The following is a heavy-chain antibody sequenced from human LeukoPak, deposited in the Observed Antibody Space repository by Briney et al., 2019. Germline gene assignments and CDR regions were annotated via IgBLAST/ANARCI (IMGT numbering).Heavy chain of an antibody. Sequence: ASVKVSCKASGYTFTSYGISWVRQAPGQGLEWMGWISAYNGNTNYAQKLQGRVTMTTDTSTSTAYMELRSLRSDDTAVYYCARLVTGTIYYYNYGMDVWGQGTTVTVSS. D-gene: IGHD1-20*01. J-gene: IGHJ6*02. CDR2: ISAYNGNT. CDR3: ARLVTGTIYYYNYGMDV. V-gene: IGHV1-18*01. CDR1: GYTFTSYG.